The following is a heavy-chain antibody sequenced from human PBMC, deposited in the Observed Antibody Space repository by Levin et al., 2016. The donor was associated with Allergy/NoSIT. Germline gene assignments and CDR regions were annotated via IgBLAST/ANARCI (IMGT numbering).Heavy chain of an antibody. J-gene: IGHJ4*02. Sequence: GESLKISCAASGFIFGSHGIHWVRQAPGKGLEWVAVTSSNGRNNHYADSVKGRFTISRDNSKNTAYLQMNSLRPEDSAVYYCAKDEGYSGKLGHWGQGSLVIVSS. CDR2: TSSNGRNN. CDR3: AKDEGYSGKLGH. CDR1: GFIFGSHG. D-gene: IGHD1-26*01. V-gene: IGHV3-30*18.